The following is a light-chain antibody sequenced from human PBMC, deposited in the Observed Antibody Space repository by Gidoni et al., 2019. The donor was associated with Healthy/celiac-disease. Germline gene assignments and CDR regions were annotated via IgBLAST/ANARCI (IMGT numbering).Light chain of an antibody. J-gene: IGKJ1*01. Sequence: EIVMTQSPATLSVSPGERATLSCRASQSVSSNLAWYQQKPGQAPRLLISCASTRATGIPARFSGSGSGTEFTLTISSLQSEDFAVYYCQQYNNWPQTFGQGTKVEIK. CDR1: QSVSSN. CDR2: CAS. V-gene: IGKV3-15*01. CDR3: QQYNNWPQT.